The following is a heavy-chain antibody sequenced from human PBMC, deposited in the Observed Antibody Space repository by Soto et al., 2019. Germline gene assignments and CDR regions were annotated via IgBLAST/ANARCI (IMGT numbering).Heavy chain of an antibody. Sequence: QVQLVQSGAEVKKPGSSVKVSCKASGGTFSSYAISWVRQAPGQGLEWMGGIIPIFGTANYAQKFQGRVTITADDSTSTAYMELSSLRSEDTAVYYCARDESGGYSSLLGWPFDPWGQGTLVTVSS. D-gene: IGHD6-13*01. V-gene: IGHV1-69*01. J-gene: IGHJ5*02. CDR1: GGTFSSYA. CDR3: ARDESGGYSSLLGWPFDP. CDR2: IIPIFGTA.